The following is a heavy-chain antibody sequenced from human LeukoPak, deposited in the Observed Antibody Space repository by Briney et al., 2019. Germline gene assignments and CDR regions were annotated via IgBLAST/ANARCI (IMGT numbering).Heavy chain of an antibody. CDR1: GGSIISADHY. CDR3: TTTSGTSPIDS. J-gene: IGHJ4*02. D-gene: IGHD1-1*01. Sequence: SQTLSLTCTVSGGSIISADHYWSWIRQPPGKGLEWIGYIFYSGSTYYNPSLQSRVTMSVDTSKNQFSLKLTSVTAADTAVYYCTTTSGTSPIDSWGQGTLVTVSS. V-gene: IGHV4-30-4*03. CDR2: IFYSGST.